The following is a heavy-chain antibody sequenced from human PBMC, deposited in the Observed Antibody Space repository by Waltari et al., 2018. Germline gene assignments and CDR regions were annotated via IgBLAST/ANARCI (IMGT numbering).Heavy chain of an antibody. CDR3: ARHTASPGGFDI. CDR2: SYPGGADT. V-gene: IGHV5-51*01. J-gene: IGHJ3*02. Sequence: EVQLVQSGAEVKKPGESLKISCKDSGYSFTTYWIAWVRQMPGKGLELMGISYPGGADTRDGPAVQGQVTIPADKSISTAYLQWSSLKASDTAMYYCARHTASPGGFDIWGQGTMVTVSS. CDR1: GYSFTTYW. D-gene: IGHD2-15*01.